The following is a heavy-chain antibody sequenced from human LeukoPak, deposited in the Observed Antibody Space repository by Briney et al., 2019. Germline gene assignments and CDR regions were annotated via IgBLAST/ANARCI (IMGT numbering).Heavy chain of an antibody. CDR3: ARDPVDSSGYYYLDY. V-gene: IGHV1-46*01. CDR1: GYTFTSYY. Sequence: GASVKVSCKASGYTFTSYYMHWVRQAPGQGLEWMGIINPSGGSTSYAQKFQGRVTMTRDTSTSTVYMELSSLRSEDTAAYYCARDPVDSSGYYYLDYWGQGTLVTVSS. D-gene: IGHD3-22*01. J-gene: IGHJ4*02. CDR2: INPSGGST.